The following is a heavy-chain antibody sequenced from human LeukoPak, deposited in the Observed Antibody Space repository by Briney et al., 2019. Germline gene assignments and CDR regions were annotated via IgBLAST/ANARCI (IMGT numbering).Heavy chain of an antibody. CDR2: INTNNENL. D-gene: IGHD2-8*01. Sequence: VASVKDSRKHSGYTFISYGMNWVRQAPRQGLEWMGWINTNNENLTYAQGFTGRIVFSLDISVSTAYLQSSTLKAEDTAVYYGARAECTNAVCHPRYWGQGTLVTVSS. CDR3: ARAECTNAVCHPRY. V-gene: IGHV7-4-1*02. CDR1: GYTFISYG. J-gene: IGHJ4*02.